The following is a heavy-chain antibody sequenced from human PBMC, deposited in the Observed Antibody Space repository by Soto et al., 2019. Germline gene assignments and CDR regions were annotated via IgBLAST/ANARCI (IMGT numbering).Heavy chain of an antibody. CDR1: GLTFDNYA. CDR3: AKGPYSNYDYHYMDV. D-gene: IGHD4-4*01. CDR2: ISWNSGNI. J-gene: IGHJ6*03. Sequence: EVQLVESGGGLVQLGRSLRLSCAASGLTFDNYAMHWVRQAPGKGLEWVSGISWNSGNIGYPDSVKGRFTISRDNAKNSMYLQMINLRAEDTALYYCAKGPYSNYDYHYMDVWGKGTTVTVSS. V-gene: IGHV3-9*01.